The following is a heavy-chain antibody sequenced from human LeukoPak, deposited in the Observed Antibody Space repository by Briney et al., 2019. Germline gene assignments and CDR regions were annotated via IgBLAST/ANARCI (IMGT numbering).Heavy chain of an antibody. D-gene: IGHD3-10*01. J-gene: IGHJ4*02. V-gene: IGHV1-18*01. CDR1: GYTFTSYG. CDR2: ISAYNGNT. Sequence: ASVKVSCKASGYTFTSYGISGVRQAPGQGLEWVGWISAYNGNTNYAQKLQDRVTMTTDTSTSTAYMELRSLRSDDTAVYYCARALGTMVRGVILYWGQGTLVTVSS. CDR3: ARALGTMVRGVILY.